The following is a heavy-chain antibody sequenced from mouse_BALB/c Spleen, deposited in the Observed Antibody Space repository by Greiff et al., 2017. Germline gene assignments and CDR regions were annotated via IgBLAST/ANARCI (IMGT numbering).Heavy chain of an antibody. CDR2: IRLKSNNYAT. Sequence: EVQLQESGGGLVQPGGSMKLSCVASGFTFSNYWMNWVRQSPEKGLEWVAEIRLKSNNYATHYAESVKGRFTISRDDSKSSVYLQMINLRAEDTGIDYCTYDYDEAWFAYWGQGTLVTVSA. D-gene: IGHD2-4*01. V-gene: IGHV6-6*02. CDR1: GFTFSNYW. J-gene: IGHJ3*01. CDR3: TYDYDEAWFAY.